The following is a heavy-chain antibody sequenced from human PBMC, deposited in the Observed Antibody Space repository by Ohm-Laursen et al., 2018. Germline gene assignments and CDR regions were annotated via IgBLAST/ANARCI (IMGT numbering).Heavy chain of an antibody. V-gene: IGHV3-33*01. Sequence: GQTLSLTCAAPGFTFSSYGMNWVRQAPGKGLEWVAIIWHDGSNKYYADSVKGRFTISRDNSKNTLYLQMNSLRAEDTAVYYCARHDGYGRWGQGTRVTVSS. CDR3: ARHDGYGR. CDR1: GFTFSSYG. D-gene: IGHD5-24*01. J-gene: IGHJ4*02. CDR2: IWHDGSNK.